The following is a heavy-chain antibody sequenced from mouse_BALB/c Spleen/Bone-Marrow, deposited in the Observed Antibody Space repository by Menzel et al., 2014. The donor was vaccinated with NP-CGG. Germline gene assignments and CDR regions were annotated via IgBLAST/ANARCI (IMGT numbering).Heavy chain of an antibody. CDR1: GFDFSRYW. CDR2: MNPDSSTI. D-gene: IGHD4-1*01. CDR3: APNWDRGFAY. V-gene: IGHV4-1*02. Sequence: EVQLVESGGGLVQPGGSLKLSCAASGFDFSRYWMSWVRQAPGKGLEWIGEMNPDSSTINYTPSLKDKFIISRDNAKNTLYLQMSKVRSEDTALYYCAPNWDRGFAYWGQGTLVTVSA. J-gene: IGHJ3*01.